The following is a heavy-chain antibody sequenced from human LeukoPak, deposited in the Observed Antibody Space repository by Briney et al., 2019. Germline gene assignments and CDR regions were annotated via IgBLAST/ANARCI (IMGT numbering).Heavy chain of an antibody. Sequence: SVKVSCKASGGTFSSYAISWVRQAPGQGLEWMGGIIPIFGTANYAQKLQGRVTITADESTSTAYMELSSLRSEDTAVYYCARLPLESETYYYDSSGSLDFDYWGQGTLVTVSS. V-gene: IGHV1-69*13. D-gene: IGHD3-22*01. CDR1: GGTFSSYA. J-gene: IGHJ4*02. CDR2: IIPIFGTA. CDR3: ARLPLESETYYYDSSGSLDFDY.